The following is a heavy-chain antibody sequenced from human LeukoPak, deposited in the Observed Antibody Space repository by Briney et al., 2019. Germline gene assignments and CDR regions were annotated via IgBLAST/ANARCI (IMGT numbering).Heavy chain of an antibody. Sequence: SGPTLVNPTQTLTLTCTFSGFSLSTSLEAVGGIRQPPGEALDWLALIYWNDEKHYNPSLKSRLTITKDTSKNQVVLTMTNMDPVDTATYSCAQRRDGYFDYWGQGTLVTVSS. CDR1: GFSLSTSLEA. V-gene: IGHV2-5*01. J-gene: IGHJ4*02. CDR2: IYWNDEK. CDR3: AQRRDGYFDY. D-gene: IGHD5-24*01.